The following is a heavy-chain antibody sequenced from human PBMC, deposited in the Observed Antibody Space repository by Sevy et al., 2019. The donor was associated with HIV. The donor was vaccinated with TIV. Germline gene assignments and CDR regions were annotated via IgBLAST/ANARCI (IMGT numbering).Heavy chain of an antibody. CDR2: IYHSGST. Sequence: SETLSLTCAVSGYSISSGYYWGWIRQPPGKGLEWIGSIYHSGSTYYNPSLKSRVTISVDTSKNQFSLKLSSVTAADTAVYYCARKESDYYGSGSYQINWYFDLWGRGTLVTVSS. V-gene: IGHV4-38-2*01. CDR3: ARKESDYYGSGSYQINWYFDL. CDR1: GYSISSGYY. D-gene: IGHD3-10*01. J-gene: IGHJ2*01.